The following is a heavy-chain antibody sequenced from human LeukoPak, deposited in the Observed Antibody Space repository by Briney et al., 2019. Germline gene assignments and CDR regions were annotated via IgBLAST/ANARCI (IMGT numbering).Heavy chain of an antibody. J-gene: IGHJ4*02. D-gene: IGHD1-26*01. CDR1: GFTFSDHY. CDR2: TKNKAERYTT. V-gene: IGHV3-72*01. Sequence: GGSLRLSCAASGFTFSDHYMDWVRQAPGKGLEWIGRTKNKAERYTTEYAASVRGRFTLSRDDSENSLYLQMNSLKPEDTAVYFCANSGANLPFFNWGQGTLVTVSS. CDR3: ANSGANLPFFN.